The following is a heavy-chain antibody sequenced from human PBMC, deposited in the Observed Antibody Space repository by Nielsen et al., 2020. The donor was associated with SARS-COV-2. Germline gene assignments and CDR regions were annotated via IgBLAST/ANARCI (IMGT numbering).Heavy chain of an antibody. CDR3: ARGPHISVVRGEGGWFDP. CDR1: GYTFTSYG. CDR2: INLRTGSR. Sequence: ASVKVSCKASGYTFTSYGISWVRQAPGQGLEWMGIINLRTGSRTYAQNFQARISMTRDMSTSTAYMELSGLRSEDTALYYCARGPHISVVRGEGGWFDPWGQGTLVTVSS. J-gene: IGHJ5*02. V-gene: IGHV1-46*01. D-gene: IGHD3-10*01.